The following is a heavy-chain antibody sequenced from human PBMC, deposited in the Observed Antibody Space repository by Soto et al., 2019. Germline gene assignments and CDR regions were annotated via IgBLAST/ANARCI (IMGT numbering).Heavy chain of an antibody. J-gene: IGHJ4*02. CDR2: LNSDTGKA. Sequence: AASVKVSCKTSGYTFTDYPIHWVRQAPRQRLEWMGWLNSDTGKAEYSRAFKGRLTISRDISATTVYMQLRSLTSEDTAIYFCGRVKAIKTDYWGQGTLVTVSS. CDR3: GRVKAIKTDY. V-gene: IGHV1-3*04. CDR1: GYTFTDYP.